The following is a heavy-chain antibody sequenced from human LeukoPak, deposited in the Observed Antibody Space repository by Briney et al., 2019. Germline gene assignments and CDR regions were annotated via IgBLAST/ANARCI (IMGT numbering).Heavy chain of an antibody. J-gene: IGHJ4*02. Sequence: SETLSLTCTVSGGSISTYYWSWIRRPPGKGLEWIGYIYYSGSTNYNPSLKSRVTISIDTSKNQFSLKLSSVTAADTAVYYCARGNWEVITPDYWGQGTLVTVSS. CDR2: IYYSGST. CDR3: ARGNWEVITPDY. V-gene: IGHV4-59*01. D-gene: IGHD3-22*01. CDR1: GGSISTYY.